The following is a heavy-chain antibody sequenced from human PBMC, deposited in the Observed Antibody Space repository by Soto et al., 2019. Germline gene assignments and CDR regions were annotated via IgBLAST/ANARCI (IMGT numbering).Heavy chain of an antibody. CDR2: IKDVGST. J-gene: IGHJ4*02. V-gene: IGHV4-34*01. Sequence: QVQLQQWGAGLLKPSETLSLTCSVNGGSLTGYYWSWIRQPPGKGLEWIGEIKDVGSTNYSPSLRSRVTISADTSKNQFSLRLNSVTAADTAVYFCARGQEGIVATHWDQGTLVTVSS. CDR3: ARGQEGIVATH. CDR1: GGSLTGYY. D-gene: IGHD5-12*01.